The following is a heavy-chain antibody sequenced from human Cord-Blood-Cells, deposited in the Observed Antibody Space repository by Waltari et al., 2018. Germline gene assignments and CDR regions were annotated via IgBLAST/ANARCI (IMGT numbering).Heavy chain of an antibody. V-gene: IGHV4-34*01. J-gene: IGHJ4*02. Sequence: QEQLQQWGAGLLKPSETLSLTCAVYGGSFSGYYWSWIRQPPGKGLEWIGEINHSGSTNTNPSLKSRVTISVDTSKNQFSLKLSSVTAADTAVYYCASTYCGGDCYSDYWGQGTLVTVSS. CDR1: GGSFSGYY. CDR2: INHSGST. D-gene: IGHD2-21*02. CDR3: ASTYCGGDCYSDY.